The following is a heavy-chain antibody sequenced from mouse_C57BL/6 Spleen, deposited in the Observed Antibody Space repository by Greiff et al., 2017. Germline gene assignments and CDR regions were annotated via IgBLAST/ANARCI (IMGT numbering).Heavy chain of an antibody. D-gene: IGHD1-1*01. CDR3: TGYYYGRDY. Sequence: EVKVEESGGGLVQPGGSMKLSCVASGFTFSNYWMNWVRQSPEKGLEWVAQIRLKSDNYATHYAESVKGRFTISRDDSKSSVYLQMNNLRAEDTGIYYCTGYYYGRDYWGQGTTLTVSS. CDR2: IRLKSDNYAT. V-gene: IGHV6-3*01. CDR1: GFTFSNYW. J-gene: IGHJ2*01.